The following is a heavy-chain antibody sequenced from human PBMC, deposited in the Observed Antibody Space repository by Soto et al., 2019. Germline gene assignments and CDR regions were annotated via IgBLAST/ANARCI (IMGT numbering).Heavy chain of an antibody. CDR3: AKVSYDFWSGYPDYFDY. J-gene: IGHJ4*02. CDR2: ISGSGGST. V-gene: IGHV3-23*01. CDR1: GSTFSSYG. D-gene: IGHD3-3*01. Sequence: GGSLRLSCAASGSTFSSYGMHWVRQAPGKGLEWVSAISGSGGSTYYADSVKGRFTISRDNSKNTLYLQMNSLRAEDTAVYYCAKVSYDFWSGYPDYFDYWGQGTLVTVSS.